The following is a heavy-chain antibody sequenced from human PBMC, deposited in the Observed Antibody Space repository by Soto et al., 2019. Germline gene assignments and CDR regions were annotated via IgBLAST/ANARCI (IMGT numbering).Heavy chain of an antibody. CDR1: GDSISTYAYY. V-gene: IGHV4-30-4*01. CDR3: ANELSAVQYDSSGLGAG. Sequence: PSETLSLTCTVSGDSISTYAYYWSWIRQPPGKDLEWIGYICHTGTTYYNPSLKRRVSISLDTSKNQLSQKLSLVTAAHTVVYYFANELSAVQYDSSGLGAGWGQGTLVTVSS. J-gene: IGHJ4*02. D-gene: IGHD3-22*01. CDR2: ICHTGTT.